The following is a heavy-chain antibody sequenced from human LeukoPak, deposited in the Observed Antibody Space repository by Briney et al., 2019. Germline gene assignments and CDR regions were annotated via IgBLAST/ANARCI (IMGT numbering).Heavy chain of an antibody. D-gene: IGHD3-3*01. CDR2: ISGSGGST. CDR3: AKDLAYYDFWSGYYLGY. J-gene: IGHJ4*02. V-gene: IGHV3-23*01. CDR1: GFTFSSYA. Sequence: RAGGSLRLSCAASGFTFSSYAMSWVRQAPGKGLEWVSAISGSGGSTYYADSVKGRFTISRDNSKNTLYLQMNSLRAEDTAVYYCAKDLAYYDFWSGYYLGYWGQGTLVTVSS.